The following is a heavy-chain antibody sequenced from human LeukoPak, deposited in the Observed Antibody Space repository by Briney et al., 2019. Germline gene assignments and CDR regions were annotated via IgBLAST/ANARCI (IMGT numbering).Heavy chain of an antibody. CDR3: ARGNGSLDY. CDR2: INPSGGNT. CDR1: GYTFTSYY. V-gene: IGHV1-46*01. D-gene: IGHD3-10*01. Sequence: ASVKVSCKASGYTFTSYYLHWVRRAPGQGLEWMGIINPSGGNTNYAQKFQGRVTMTRDTSTSTVYMELSSLRSEDTAVYYCARGNGSLDYWGQGTLVTVSS. J-gene: IGHJ4*02.